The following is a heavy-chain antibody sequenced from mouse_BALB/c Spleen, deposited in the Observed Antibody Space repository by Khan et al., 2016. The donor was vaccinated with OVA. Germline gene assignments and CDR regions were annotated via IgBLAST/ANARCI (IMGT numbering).Heavy chain of an antibody. D-gene: IGHD1-1*01. Sequence: EVQLVESGPGLVKPSQSLSLTCTVTGYSITSDYAWNWIRQFPGNKLEWMGYIKYSGSTSYNPSLKSRISITRDTSKNQFFLQLNSVTTADTATYYCARSGTITTVVATDFDYWGQGTTLTVSS. J-gene: IGHJ2*01. CDR1: GYSITSDYA. V-gene: IGHV3-2*02. CDR3: ARSGTITTVVATDFDY. CDR2: IKYSGST.